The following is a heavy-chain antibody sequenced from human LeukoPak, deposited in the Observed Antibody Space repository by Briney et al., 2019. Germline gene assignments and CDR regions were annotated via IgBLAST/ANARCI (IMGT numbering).Heavy chain of an antibody. CDR1: GDSSSSYY. V-gene: IGHV4-59*08. J-gene: IGHJ4*02. CDR3: ARHSKYGSGGFQDNFDY. Sequence: PSETLSLTCTVSGDSSSSYYWSWIRQPPGKGLEWIAYIHYNGRTNYKPSLKSRVIISVDTSKNQFSLKLTSVTAADTAIYYCARHSKYGSGGFQDNFDYWGQGTLLTVSS. CDR2: IHYNGRT. D-gene: IGHD3-10*01.